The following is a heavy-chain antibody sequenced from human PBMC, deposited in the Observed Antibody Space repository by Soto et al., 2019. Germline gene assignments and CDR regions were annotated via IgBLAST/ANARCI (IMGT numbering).Heavy chain of an antibody. D-gene: IGHD1-20*01. CDR1: GGTFSSYA. Sequence: QVQLVQSGAEVKKPGSSVKVSCKAAGGTFSSYAISWVRQAPGQGLEWMGGISPIFGTANYAQKFQGRVTITADKSTSTEYKELSSLRSEDTAVYYCAREGQVLGCYYYGMDFWGQGTTVTVSS. V-gene: IGHV1-69*06. CDR2: ISPIFGTA. CDR3: AREGQVLGCYYYGMDF. J-gene: IGHJ6*02.